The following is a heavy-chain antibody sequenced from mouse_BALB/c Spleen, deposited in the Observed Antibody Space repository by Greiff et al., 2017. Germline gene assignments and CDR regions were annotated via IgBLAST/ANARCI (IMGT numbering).Heavy chain of an antibody. D-gene: IGHD2-1*01. Sequence: VKLMESGPGLVAPSQSLSITCTVSGFSLTSYGVHWVRQPPGKGLEWLGVIWAGGSTNYNSALMSRLSISKDNSKSQVFLKMNSLQTDDTAMYYCAGGNYVAWFAYWGQGTLVTVSA. CDR3: AGGNYVAWFAY. V-gene: IGHV2-9*02. CDR1: GFSLTSYG. J-gene: IGHJ3*01. CDR2: IWAGGST.